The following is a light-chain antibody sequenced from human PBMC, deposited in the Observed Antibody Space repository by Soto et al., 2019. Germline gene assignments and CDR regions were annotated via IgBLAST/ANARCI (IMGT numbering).Light chain of an antibody. CDR2: DVS. J-gene: IGLJ1*01. CDR1: SSDFGGYNY. V-gene: IGLV2-11*01. Sequence: QSALTQPRSVSGSPGQSVTLSCTGTSSDFGGYNYVSWYQHHPGKAPKLMIYDVSERPSGVSDRFSGSKSGNTASLTISGLQAEDEADYYCCSYAGTFYVFGTGTKVTVL. CDR3: CSYAGTFYV.